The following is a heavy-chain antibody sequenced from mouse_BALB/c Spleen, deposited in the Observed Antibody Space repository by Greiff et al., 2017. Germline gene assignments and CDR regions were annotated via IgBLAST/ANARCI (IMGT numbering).Heavy chain of an antibody. J-gene: IGHJ2*01. Sequence: EVHLVESGPGLVKPSQSLSLTCSVTGYSITSGYYWNWIRQFPGNKLEWMGYISYDGSNNYNPSLKNRISITRDTSKNQFFLKLNSVTTEDTATYYCARGYDWDYWGQGTTLTVSS. CDR2: ISYDGSN. D-gene: IGHD2-4*01. CDR1: GYSITSGYY. V-gene: IGHV3-6*02. CDR3: ARGYDWDY.